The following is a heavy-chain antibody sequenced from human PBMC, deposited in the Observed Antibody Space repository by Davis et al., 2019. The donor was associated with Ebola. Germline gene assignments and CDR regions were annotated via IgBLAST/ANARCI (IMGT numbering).Heavy chain of an antibody. CDR1: GGSISSYY. J-gene: IGHJ5*02. CDR3: ARGGGYSYGYRGWFDP. CDR2: IYYSGST. V-gene: IGHV4-59*01. D-gene: IGHD5-18*01. Sequence: SETLSLTCTVSGGSISSYYWSWIRQPPGKGLEWIGYIYYSGSTNYNPSLKSRVTIPVDTSKNQFSLKLSSVTVADTAVYYCARGGGYSYGYRGWFDPWGQGTLVTVSS.